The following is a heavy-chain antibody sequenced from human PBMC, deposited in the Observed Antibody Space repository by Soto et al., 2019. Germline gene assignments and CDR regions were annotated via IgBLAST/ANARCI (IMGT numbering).Heavy chain of an antibody. CDR3: ARGGPELATIGSFDY. CDR1: GYTFINYY. D-gene: IGHD5-12*01. J-gene: IGHJ4*02. V-gene: IGHV1-46*01. CDR2: IIPSDGST. Sequence: ASVKVSGKASGYTFINYYMHWVLQSPGQGLEWIGRIIPSDGSTHYAQRFQDRVIMTRDTSTSTVYMELNSLRSEDSAVYYCARGGPELATIGSFDYWGQGTLVTVSS.